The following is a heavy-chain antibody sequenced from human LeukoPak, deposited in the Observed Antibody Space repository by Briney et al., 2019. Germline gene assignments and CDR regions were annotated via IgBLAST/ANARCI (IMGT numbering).Heavy chain of an antibody. V-gene: IGHV3-66*04. CDR2: IYSDGST. CDR3: ASHDYGDYGHFDY. Sequence: GGSLRLSCVASGFTVSSNYMSWVRQAPGKELKWVSVIYSDGSTYYADSVKGRFTISRDNSKNTLYLQMNSLRAEDTAVYYCASHDYGDYGHFDYWGQGTLVTVSS. CDR1: GFTVSSNY. D-gene: IGHD4-17*01. J-gene: IGHJ4*02.